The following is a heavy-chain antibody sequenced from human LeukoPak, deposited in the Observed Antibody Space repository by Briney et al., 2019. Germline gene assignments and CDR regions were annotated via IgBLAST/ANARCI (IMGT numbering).Heavy chain of an antibody. Sequence: GSLRLSCAASGFTFSSYWMNWVRQAPGKGLEWVANIKQDGSEKYYVDSVKGRFTISRDNAKNSLYLQMNSLRAEDTAVYYCARVVVGATLVDWFDPWGQGTLVTVSS. CDR1: GFTFSSYW. CDR2: IKQDGSEK. CDR3: ARVVVGATLVDWFDP. D-gene: IGHD1-26*01. V-gene: IGHV3-7*01. J-gene: IGHJ5*02.